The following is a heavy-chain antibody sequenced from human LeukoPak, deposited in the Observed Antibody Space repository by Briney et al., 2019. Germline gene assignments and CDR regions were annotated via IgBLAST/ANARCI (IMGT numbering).Heavy chain of an antibody. D-gene: IGHD4-17*01. CDR1: GFTFSSYW. CDR3: ARVGDEGWGYGDYPQRWYFDL. Sequence: GGSLRLSCAASGFTFSSYWMSWVRQAPGKGLEWVANIKQDGSEKYYVDSVKGRLTISRDNAKNSLYLQMSSLRAEDTAVYYCARVGDEGWGYGDYPQRWYFDLWGRGTLVTVSS. CDR2: IKQDGSEK. J-gene: IGHJ2*01. V-gene: IGHV3-7*01.